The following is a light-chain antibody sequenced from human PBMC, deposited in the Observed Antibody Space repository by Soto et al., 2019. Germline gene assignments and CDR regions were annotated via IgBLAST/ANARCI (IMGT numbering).Light chain of an antibody. V-gene: IGKV1-5*01. CDR1: QSISSW. CDR3: LQDYSFPLT. J-gene: IGKJ4*01. Sequence: IQMPQSPSTLPASVGDRVTITCRASQSISSWLAWYQQKPGEAPKLLIYGASTLQAGVPSRFSGSGSGTDFILTISSLQPEDFATYYCLQDYSFPLTFGGGTKVDIK. CDR2: GAS.